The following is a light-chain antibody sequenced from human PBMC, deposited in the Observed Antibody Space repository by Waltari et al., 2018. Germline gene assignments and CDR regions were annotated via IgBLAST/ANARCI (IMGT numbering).Light chain of an antibody. V-gene: IGKV2-40*01. CDR2: TLS. CDR3: MQRIELPLT. J-gene: IGKJ4*01. Sequence: DIVMTQSPLFLSVTPGEPASIPCRSIQCLLASDDGKTYLDWYLQKPGQSPQLLIYTLSYRASGVPDRFSGSGSGTDFTLKIRRVEVEDVGIYYCMQRIELPLTFGGGTKVEIK. CDR1: QCLLASDDGKTY.